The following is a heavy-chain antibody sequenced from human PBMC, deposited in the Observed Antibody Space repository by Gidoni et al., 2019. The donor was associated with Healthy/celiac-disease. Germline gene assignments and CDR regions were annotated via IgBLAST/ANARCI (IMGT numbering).Heavy chain of an antibody. D-gene: IGHD5-18*01. Sequence: EVQLVQSGAEVKKPGESLRLSCQGSGYTFTSYWISWVRPMPGKGLGWMGRIDPSDSYTNYRPSIQGHVTIEAEKSISTADLQWSSLKASDTAMYYCARQSVQRGYSYGYFPIYYYYDYMDVWGKGTTVTVSS. CDR3: ARQSVQRGYSYGYFPIYYYYDYMDV. V-gene: IGHV5-10-1*03. CDR2: IDPSDSYT. CDR1: GYTFTSYW. J-gene: IGHJ6*03.